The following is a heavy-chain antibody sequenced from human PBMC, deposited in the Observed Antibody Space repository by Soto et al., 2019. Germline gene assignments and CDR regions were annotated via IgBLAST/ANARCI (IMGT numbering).Heavy chain of an antibody. CDR2: ISGSGGST. J-gene: IGHJ6*03. CDR1: VFTFSSYA. V-gene: IGHV3-23*01. CDR3: AKDDNYYYGSGSYYNPLYYYYYMDV. D-gene: IGHD3-10*01. Sequence: GGSLRLSCAASVFTFSSYAMSWVRQAPGKGLEWVSAISGSGGSTYYADSVKGRFTISRDNSKNTLYLQMNSLRAEDTAVYYCAKDDNYYYGSGSYYNPLYYYYYMDVWGKGTTVTVSS.